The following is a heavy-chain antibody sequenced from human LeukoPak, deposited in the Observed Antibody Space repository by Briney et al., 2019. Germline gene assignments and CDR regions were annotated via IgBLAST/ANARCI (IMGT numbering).Heavy chain of an antibody. J-gene: IGHJ4*02. CDR2: ISSSSSTI. CDR3: VVRGNLAFDS. CDR1: GFTFSSSS. D-gene: IGHD3-10*01. V-gene: IGHV3-48*01. Sequence: PGGSLRLSCAASGFTFSSSSMNWVRQAPGKGLEWVSYISSSSSTIYYADSVKGRFTISRNNAKNSLYLQMNSLRAGDTAVYYCVVRGNLAFDSWGQGTLVTVSS.